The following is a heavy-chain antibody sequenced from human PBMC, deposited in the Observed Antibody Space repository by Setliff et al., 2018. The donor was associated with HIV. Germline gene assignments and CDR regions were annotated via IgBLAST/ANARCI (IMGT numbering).Heavy chain of an antibody. D-gene: IGHD3-22*01. J-gene: IGHJ4*02. CDR1: GFTFNDAW. V-gene: IGHV3-15*01. Sequence: GGSLRFSCAGSGFTFNDAWISWVRQAPGKGLDWVGRIKANTDGGTTDYAAPVRGRFTISRDDSKNTLYLQMNSLKTEDTAVYYCTTDVPTYYYDYIPADYWGQGTLVTVSS. CDR2: IKANTDGGTT. CDR3: TTDVPTYYYDYIPADY.